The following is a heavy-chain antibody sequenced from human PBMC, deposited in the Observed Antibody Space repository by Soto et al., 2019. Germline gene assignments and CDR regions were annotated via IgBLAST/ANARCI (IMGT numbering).Heavy chain of an antibody. V-gene: IGHV4-61*08. Sequence: PSETLSLTCRVSGGSVVSGAYYCVWIRQPPGKGLEWIGYTLYSGRPIYNPSLQSLQSRVTISVDTSRNQFSLRLTSVTAADTALYYCARHDFYHRTFDIWGQGTLVTVSS. CDR3: ARHDFYHRTFDI. J-gene: IGHJ3*02. D-gene: IGHD3-3*01. CDR2: TLYSGRP. CDR1: GGSVVSGAYY.